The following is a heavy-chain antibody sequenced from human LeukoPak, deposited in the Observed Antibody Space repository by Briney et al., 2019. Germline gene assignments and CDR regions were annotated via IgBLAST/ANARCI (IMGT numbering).Heavy chain of an antibody. D-gene: IGHD5-24*01. Sequence: PGGSLRLSCAASGFTFSSYAMSWVRQAPGKGLEWVSTISGSGHTTYYADSVKGRFTISRDNAKNSLYLQMNSLRAEDTAVYYCARDLFVPNEMATISFSWGQGTLVTVSS. CDR1: GFTFSSYA. J-gene: IGHJ4*02. CDR3: ARDLFVPNEMATISFS. V-gene: IGHV3-23*01. CDR2: ISGSGHTT.